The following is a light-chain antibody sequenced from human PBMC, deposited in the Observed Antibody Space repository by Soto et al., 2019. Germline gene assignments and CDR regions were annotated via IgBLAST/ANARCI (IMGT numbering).Light chain of an antibody. V-gene: IGKV1-39*01. CDR2: AAS. CDR3: QQSYSQPIR. J-gene: IGKJ5*01. Sequence: DVAMIYSASPWSESVGDRVITICRASQSISSYLKWYQQKPGKAPKLLIYAASSLQSGVPSRFSGSGSGTDFTLTISSLQPEDFATYRCQQSYSQPIRFGQGRRLEI. CDR1: QSISSY.